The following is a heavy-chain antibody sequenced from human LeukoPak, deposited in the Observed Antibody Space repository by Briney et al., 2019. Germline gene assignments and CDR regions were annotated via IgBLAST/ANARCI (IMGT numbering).Heavy chain of an antibody. V-gene: IGHV4-59*01. J-gene: IGHJ5*02. CDR2: IYYNGDT. CDR3: VRGPYGSSISNWFDP. Sequence: ASETLSLTCSVSGGSITGYSWSWIRQTPGKGLEWIGYIYYNGDTHYNPSLNSRLSMSVDTPNKQFSLNLRSVTAADTAVYYCVRGPYGSSISNWFDPWGQGLLVTVSS. D-gene: IGHD3-10*01. CDR1: GGSITGYS.